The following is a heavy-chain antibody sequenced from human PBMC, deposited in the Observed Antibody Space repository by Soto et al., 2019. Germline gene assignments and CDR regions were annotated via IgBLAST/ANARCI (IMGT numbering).Heavy chain of an antibody. Sequence: SETLSLTCTVSGGSISSGGYYWSWIRQHPGKGLEGIGYIYDSGSTYYNPWLKRRGTKSEDTAKNQFSRKLSSVTAADTAVDYCARDRLVVVPAALPDYYYYGMDVWGQGTTVTVSS. V-gene: IGHV4-31*03. CDR1: GGSISSGGYY. CDR3: ARDRLVVVPAALPDYYYYGMDV. D-gene: IGHD2-2*01. J-gene: IGHJ6*02. CDR2: IYDSGST.